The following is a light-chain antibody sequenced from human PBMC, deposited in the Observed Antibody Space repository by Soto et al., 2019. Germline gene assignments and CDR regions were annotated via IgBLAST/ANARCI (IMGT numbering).Light chain of an antibody. CDR1: SSDVGGYNY. V-gene: IGLV2-11*01. CDR2: DVN. J-gene: IGLJ1*01. CDR3: CSYGGSFYV. Sequence: QSVLTQPHSVSGSPGQSVAISCSGTSSDVGGYNYVSWYQQHPGKAPKLIIFDVNKRPSGVPDRFSGSKSGGTASLTISGLQAEDEADYYCCSYGGSFYVVGTGTKVT.